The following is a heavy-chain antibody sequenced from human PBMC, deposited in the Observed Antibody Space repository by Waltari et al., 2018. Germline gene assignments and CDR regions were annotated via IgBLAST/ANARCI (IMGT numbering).Heavy chain of an antibody. J-gene: IGHJ6*02. Sequence: QVQLQESGPGLVKPSQTLSLTCTVSGGSISSGSYYWSWIRQPAGKGLEWIGRIYTSGSTNYNPSLKSRVTISVDTSKNQCSLKLSSVTAADTAVYYCAQGYYYYGMDVWGQGTTVTVSS. CDR2: IYTSGST. V-gene: IGHV4-61*02. CDR1: GGSISSGSYY. CDR3: AQGYYYYGMDV.